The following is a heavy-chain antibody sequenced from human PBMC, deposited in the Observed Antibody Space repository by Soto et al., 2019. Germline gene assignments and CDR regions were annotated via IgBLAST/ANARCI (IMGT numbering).Heavy chain of an antibody. CDR3: GRFLEWLVSWFDP. CDR1: GFTFSSYD. D-gene: IGHD3-3*01. J-gene: IGHJ5*02. CDR2: IGTAGDP. V-gene: IGHV3-13*05. Sequence: GGSLRLSCAASGFTFSSYDMHWVRQATGKGLEWVSAIGTAGDPYYPGSVKGRFTISRENAKNSLYLQMNSLRAGDTAAGVLGRFLEWLVSWFDPWGQGTLVTVSS.